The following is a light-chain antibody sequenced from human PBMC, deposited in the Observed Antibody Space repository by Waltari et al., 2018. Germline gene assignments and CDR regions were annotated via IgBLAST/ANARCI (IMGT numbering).Light chain of an antibody. CDR2: AVS. CDR3: SSQSSNDVVL. J-gene: IGLJ2*01. Sequence: QSALTQPASVSGAPGQSVTIFCAGTSNDVGGCNLVSWYQEHPGQAPRVIIYAVSDRPSGVSDRFSGSKSGNTASLTISGLQAEDEADYYCSSQSSNDVVLFGGGTKLTVL. CDR1: SNDVGGCNL. V-gene: IGLV2-14*01.